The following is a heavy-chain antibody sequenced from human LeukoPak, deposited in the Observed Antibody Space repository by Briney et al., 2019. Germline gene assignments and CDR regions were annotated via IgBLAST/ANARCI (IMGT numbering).Heavy chain of an antibody. CDR3: VVVVEPPDSDGFDV. CDR2: INADGSTT. D-gene: IGHD1-14*01. CDR1: GFTFGNSW. V-gene: IGHV3-74*01. J-gene: IGHJ3*01. Sequence: GGSLRLSCAASGFTFGNSWVHWVRQAPGKGLVWVSLINADGSTTTYADSVKGRFTISRDNARNTVSLQMNSLTIEDTAVYHCVVVVEPPDSDGFDVWGQGTMITVSS.